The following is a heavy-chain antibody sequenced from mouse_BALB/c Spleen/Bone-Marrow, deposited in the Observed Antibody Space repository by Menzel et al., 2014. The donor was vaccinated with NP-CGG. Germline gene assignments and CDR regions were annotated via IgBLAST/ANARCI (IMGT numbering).Heavy chain of an antibody. V-gene: IGHV7-3*02. CDR1: GFTFTDYY. CDR2: IRNKANGYTA. J-gene: IGHJ2*01. Sequence: DVKLVESGGGLVQPGGSLRLSCATSGFTFTDYYMNWVRQPPGKALEWLAFIRNKANGYTAEYSASVKGRFTISRDNSQSILYLQMNTLRPEDSATYYCARDMGGLLFDFWGEGTTLEVYS. D-gene: IGHD2-3*01. CDR3: ARDMGGLLFDF.